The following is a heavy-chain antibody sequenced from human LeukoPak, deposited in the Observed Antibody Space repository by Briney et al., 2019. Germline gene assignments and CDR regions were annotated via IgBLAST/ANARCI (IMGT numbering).Heavy chain of an antibody. Sequence: GGFLRLSCAASGFTFSSYTMSWVRQAPGKGLEWVSYISSSSSTIYYADSVKGRFTTSRDNSKSTLCLQMNSLRAEDTAVYYCAKQLGYCSDGSCYFPYWGQGTLVTVSS. D-gene: IGHD2-15*01. CDR2: ISSSSSTI. CDR1: GFTFSSYT. CDR3: AKQLGYCSDGSCYFPY. J-gene: IGHJ4*02. V-gene: IGHV3-48*01.